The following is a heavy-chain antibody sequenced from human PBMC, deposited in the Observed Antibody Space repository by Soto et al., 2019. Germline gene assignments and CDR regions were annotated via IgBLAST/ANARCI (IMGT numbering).Heavy chain of an antibody. J-gene: IGHJ4*02. D-gene: IGHD3-9*01. Sequence: CLNVSCTVSGYRFTRNFIGCVRPLPGKGLAWMGIIYPGDSDTRYSPSFQGQVTIAADKSISTGYLQWSSLKASDTAMYYRARWGDILTGYYHFDYWGQGNLVTIS. CDR1: GYRFTRNF. V-gene: IGHV5-51*01. CDR2: IYPGDSDT. CDR3: ARWGDILTGYYHFDY.